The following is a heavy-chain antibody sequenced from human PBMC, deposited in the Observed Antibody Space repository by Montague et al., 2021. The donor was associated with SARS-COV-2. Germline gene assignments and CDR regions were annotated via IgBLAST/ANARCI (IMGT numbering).Heavy chain of an antibody. J-gene: IGHJ4*01. D-gene: IGHD2-21*02. Sequence: SETLSLTCIVHRASFTSSHWGWVRQPPGKGLEWMAYFLPTGGTNHNPSLKSRLTTSVDTSKNQFSLKLRSVTAADSALYFCARLPVVTKVSAATIDFWGHGITVTVSS. V-gene: IGHV4-59*01. CDR2: FLPTGGT. CDR1: RASFTSSH. CDR3: ARLPVVTKVSAATIDF.